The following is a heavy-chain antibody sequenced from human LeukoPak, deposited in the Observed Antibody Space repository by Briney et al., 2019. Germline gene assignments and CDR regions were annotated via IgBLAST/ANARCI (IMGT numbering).Heavy chain of an antibody. Sequence: SQTLSLTCAVYGGSFSGYSWSWIRQPPRKGLVWIGEINHSGSTNYNPSLKSRVTISVDTSKNQFSLKLGSVTAADTAVYYCAREGPVGYSSGWYGYWGQGTLVTVSS. D-gene: IGHD6-19*01. CDR1: GGSFSGYS. J-gene: IGHJ4*02. CDR2: INHSGST. V-gene: IGHV4-34*01. CDR3: AREGPVGYSSGWYGY.